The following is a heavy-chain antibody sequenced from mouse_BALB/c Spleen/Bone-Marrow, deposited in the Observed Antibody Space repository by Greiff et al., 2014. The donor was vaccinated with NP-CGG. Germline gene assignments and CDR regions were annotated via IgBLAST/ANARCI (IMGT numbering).Heavy chain of an antibody. Sequence: QVQLQQSGPGLVQPSQSLSIICTVSGFSLTSYGLHWVRQSPGKGLEWLGVIWSGGSTGYNAAFISRLSITKDNSKSQVFFKMNSLQANDTAIYYCASNWDYAMDYWGQRTSVTVSS. D-gene: IGHD4-1*01. J-gene: IGHJ4*01. CDR1: GFSLTSYG. CDR3: ASNWDYAMDY. V-gene: IGHV2-2*02. CDR2: IWSGGST.